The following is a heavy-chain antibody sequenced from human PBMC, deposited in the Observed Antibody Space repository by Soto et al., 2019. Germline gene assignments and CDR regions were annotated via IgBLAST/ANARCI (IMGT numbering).Heavy chain of an antibody. CDR1: GFTFTSSA. Sequence: AASVKVSCKASGFTFTSSAMRWVRQARGQRLEWIGWIVVGSGNTNYAQKFQERVTITRDMSTSTAYMELSSLRSEDTAVYYCAADPGEKGIAVAWGQGTLVTVSS. CDR3: AADPGEKGIAVA. J-gene: IGHJ5*02. D-gene: IGHD6-19*01. CDR2: IVVGSGNT. V-gene: IGHV1-58*02.